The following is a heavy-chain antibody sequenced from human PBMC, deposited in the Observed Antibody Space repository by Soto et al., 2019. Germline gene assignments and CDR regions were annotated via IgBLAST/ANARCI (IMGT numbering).Heavy chain of an antibody. CDR1: GGSFSGYY. V-gene: IGHV4-34*01. Sequence: SETLSLTCAVYGGSFSGYYWSWIRQPPGKGLEWIGEINHSGTTNYNPSLKSRVTISLDTSKNKFSLKLGSVTDADTAVYYCARSQDSSGYYYYGMDVWGQGTTVTVSS. D-gene: IGHD3-22*01. CDR3: ARSQDSSGYYYYGMDV. CDR2: INHSGTT. J-gene: IGHJ6*02.